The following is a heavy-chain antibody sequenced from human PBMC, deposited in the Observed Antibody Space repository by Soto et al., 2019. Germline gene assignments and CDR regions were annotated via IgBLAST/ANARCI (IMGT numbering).Heavy chain of an antibody. J-gene: IGHJ6*03. CDR3: AREFDDVVAMDV. Sequence: GSVKVSCKASGYTFTGYYMHWVRQAPGQGLEWMGWINPNSGGTNYAQKFQGRVTMTRDTSISTAYMELSRLRSDDTAVYYCAREFDDVVAMDVWGKGTTVTVSS. CDR2: INPNSGGT. V-gene: IGHV1-2*02. D-gene: IGHD2-2*01. CDR1: GYTFTGYY.